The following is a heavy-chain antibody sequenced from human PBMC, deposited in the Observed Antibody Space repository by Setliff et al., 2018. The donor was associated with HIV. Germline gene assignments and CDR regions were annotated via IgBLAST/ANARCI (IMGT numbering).Heavy chain of an antibody. CDR3: ARHRDPPGTSWIYYYYYMDL. V-gene: IGHV4-39*07. D-gene: IGHD6-13*01. Sequence: SETLSLTCTVSGGSISSSSHYWGWIRQPPGKGLEWIGSIYYSGNTYYNPSLKSRLTISVDTSKNQFSLKLSSVTAADTAVYYCARHRDPPGTSWIYYYYYMDLWGEGTTVTVSS. CDR1: GGSISSSSHY. CDR2: IYYSGNT. J-gene: IGHJ6*03.